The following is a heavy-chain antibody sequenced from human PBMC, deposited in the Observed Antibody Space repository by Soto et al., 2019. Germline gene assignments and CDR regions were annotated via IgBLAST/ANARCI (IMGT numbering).Heavy chain of an antibody. Sequence: GGSLRLSCAASGFTFSSYAMTWVRQAPGKGLEWVSGISGSGDSTYYADSVKGRFTISRDDFKNRLFLHMDSLRAEDTALYYCARDLGSDYGGLLDSWGQGTRVTVSS. D-gene: IGHD4-17*01. V-gene: IGHV3-23*01. CDR1: GFTFSSYA. CDR3: ARDLGSDYGGLLDS. J-gene: IGHJ4*02. CDR2: ISGSGDST.